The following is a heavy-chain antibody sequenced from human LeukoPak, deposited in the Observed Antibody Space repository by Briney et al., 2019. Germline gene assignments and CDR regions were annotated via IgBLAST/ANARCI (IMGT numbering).Heavy chain of an antibody. Sequence: GGSLRLSCAASGFTLRSHWMHWVRQAPGKGLVWVSRINTDGSNIKYVDSVKGLFTISRDNAKNTVYLQMNSLRVEDTSVYYCARDGLVRGSFDIWGQGTLVTVSA. CDR3: ARDGLVRGSFDI. J-gene: IGHJ3*02. D-gene: IGHD3-10*01. V-gene: IGHV3-74*03. CDR2: INTDGSNI. CDR1: GFTLRSHW.